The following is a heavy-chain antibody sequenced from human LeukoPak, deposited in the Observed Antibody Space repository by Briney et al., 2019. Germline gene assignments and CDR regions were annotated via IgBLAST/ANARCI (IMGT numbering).Heavy chain of an antibody. V-gene: IGHV3-21*01. D-gene: IGHD6-19*01. CDR3: ARALHSSGWYLGNGMDV. J-gene: IGHJ6*02. CDR2: ISSSSSYI. CDR1: GFTFSSYA. Sequence: GGSLRLSCAASGFTFSSYAMHWVRQAPGKGLEWVSSISSSSSYIYYADSVKGRFTISRDNAKNSLYLQMNSLRAEDTAVYYCARALHSSGWYLGNGMDVWGQGTTVTVSS.